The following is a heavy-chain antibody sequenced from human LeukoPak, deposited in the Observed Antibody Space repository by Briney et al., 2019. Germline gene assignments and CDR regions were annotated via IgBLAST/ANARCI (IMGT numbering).Heavy chain of an antibody. CDR1: GYTFTSYY. D-gene: IGHD6-13*01. Sequence: GASVKVSCKASGYTFTSYYMHWVRQAPGQGLEWMGIINPSGCSTSYAQKFQGRVTMTRDTSTSTVYMELSSLRSEDTAVYYCASDGIAAAGTNYWGQGTLVTVSS. CDR3: ASDGIAAAGTNY. J-gene: IGHJ4*02. CDR2: INPSGCST. V-gene: IGHV1-46*03.